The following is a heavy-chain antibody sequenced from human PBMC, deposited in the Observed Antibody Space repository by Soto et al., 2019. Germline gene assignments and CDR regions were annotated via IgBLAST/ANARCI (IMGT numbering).Heavy chain of an antibody. CDR1: GGIFSDYA. D-gene: IGHD2-21*01. V-gene: IGHV1-69*12. CDR2: IVPKYGTA. CDR3: ARDMLSSLVVETPHLFES. J-gene: IGHJ5*01. Sequence: QVQLVQSGGEVRKPGTSVKVSCRASGGIFSDYAISWVRQAPEQGLEWVGGIVPKYGTAKYARKFEDRVTLTADELSSTVYMEMNGLRSEDTALYYCARDMLSSLVVETPHLFESWGQGTRLTVSS.